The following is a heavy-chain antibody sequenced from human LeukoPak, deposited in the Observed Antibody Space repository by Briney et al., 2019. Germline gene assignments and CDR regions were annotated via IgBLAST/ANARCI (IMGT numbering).Heavy chain of an antibody. CDR1: GGSISSYY. D-gene: IGHD1-26*01. V-gene: IGHV4-59*01. J-gene: IGHJ6*03. CDR2: IYYSGST. Sequence: SETLSLTCTVSGGSISSYYRSWIPQPPGKGLEWIGYIYYSGSTNYNPSLKSRVTISVDTSKNQFSLKLSSVTAADTAVYYCARIGGSYFNYYYYYYMDVWGKGTTVTVSS. CDR3: ARIGGSYFNYYYYYYMDV.